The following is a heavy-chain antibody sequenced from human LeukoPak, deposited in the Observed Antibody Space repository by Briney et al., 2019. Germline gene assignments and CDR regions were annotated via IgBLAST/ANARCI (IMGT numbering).Heavy chain of an antibody. Sequence: GGSLRLSCAASGFTFSSYAMSWVRQAPGKGLEWVSAISGRGGSTYYADSVKGRFTISRDNSKNTLYLQMNSLRAEDTAVYYCAKDIAVAGYYFDYWGQGTLVTVSS. CDR1: GFTFSSYA. CDR2: ISGRGGST. J-gene: IGHJ4*02. V-gene: IGHV3-23*01. D-gene: IGHD6-19*01. CDR3: AKDIAVAGYYFDY.